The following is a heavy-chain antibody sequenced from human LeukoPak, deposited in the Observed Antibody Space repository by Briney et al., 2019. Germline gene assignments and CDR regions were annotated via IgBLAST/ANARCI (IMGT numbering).Heavy chain of an antibody. V-gene: IGHV4-59*01. CDR2: IYYSGST. CDR3: ARESNGMDV. Sequence: RSSGTLSLTCTVSGGSISSYYWSWIRQPPGKGLEWIGYIYYSGSTNYNPSLKSRVTISVDTSKNQFSLKLSSVTAADTAVYYCARESNGMDVWGQGTTVTVSS. J-gene: IGHJ6*02. CDR1: GGSISSYY.